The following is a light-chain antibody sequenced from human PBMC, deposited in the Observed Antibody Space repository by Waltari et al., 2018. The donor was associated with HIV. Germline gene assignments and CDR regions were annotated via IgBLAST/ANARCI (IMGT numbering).Light chain of an antibody. Sequence: SYELTQPPSVSVSPGQTASNTCSGDTLDKKYISWYQQCPGQSPIMVIYQDGERPSGIPERFSGSNSANTATLTISGTQAMDEADYYCQAWDDSTAVFGGGTKLTVL. CDR3: QAWDDSTAV. V-gene: IGLV3-1*01. CDR2: QDG. J-gene: IGLJ2*01. CDR1: TLDKKY.